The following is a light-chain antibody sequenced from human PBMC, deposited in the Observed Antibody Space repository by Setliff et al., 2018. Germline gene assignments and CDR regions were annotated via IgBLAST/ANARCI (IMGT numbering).Light chain of an antibody. Sequence: ALTQPPSASGSPGQSATISCTGTSSDVGGYNYVSWYQQHPGKAPKLMIYEVSKWPSGVPDRFSGSKSGNTASLTVSGLQAEDEADYYCSSYAGSNNYVFGTGTKVTVL. J-gene: IGLJ1*01. CDR2: EVS. CDR1: SSDVGGYNY. CDR3: SSYAGSNNYV. V-gene: IGLV2-8*01.